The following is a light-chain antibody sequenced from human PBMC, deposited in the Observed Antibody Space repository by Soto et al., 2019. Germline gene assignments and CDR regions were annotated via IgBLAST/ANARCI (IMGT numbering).Light chain of an antibody. J-gene: IGLJ1*01. V-gene: IGLV2-8*01. Sequence: QSVLTQPPSASGSPGQSVTISCTGTGSDVGGYNYVSWYQQHPGKAPKLMIYEVTKRPSGVPDRFSGSKSSNTASLTVSGLQSEDEADYYCSAYAGTDLYVFGSGTQLTVL. CDR1: GSDVGGYNY. CDR3: SAYAGTDLYV. CDR2: EVT.